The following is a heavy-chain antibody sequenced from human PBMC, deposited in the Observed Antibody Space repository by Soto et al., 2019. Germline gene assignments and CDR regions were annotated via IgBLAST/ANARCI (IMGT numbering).Heavy chain of an antibody. V-gene: IGHV1-69*13. CDR3: ARDGTLYDSNGYYYVY. D-gene: IGHD3-22*01. CDR2: IIPVFGKP. Sequence: SVKVSCKASGGTFSRSAINWVRQAPGQGLEWMGGIIPVFGKPNYAQKFQGRVTITADESTSTAYMELRRLTSEDTAVYYCARDGTLYDSNGYYYVYWGQGTLVTVTS. J-gene: IGHJ4*02. CDR1: GGTFSRSA.